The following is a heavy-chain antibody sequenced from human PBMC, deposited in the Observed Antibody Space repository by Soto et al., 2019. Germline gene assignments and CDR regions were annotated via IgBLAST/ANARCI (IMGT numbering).Heavy chain of an antibody. Sequence: GGSLRLSCAASGFTFDDFAMHWVRQAPGKGLEWVSGITWNSGDIGYADSVKGRFTISRDNAKNSLYLQMNSLRTEDTAFYYCAKDLYYYGSGSYYTTFDYWGQGTLVTVSS. CDR3: AKDLYYYGSGSYYTTFDY. J-gene: IGHJ4*02. CDR1: GFTFDDFA. D-gene: IGHD3-10*01. CDR2: ITWNSGDI. V-gene: IGHV3-9*01.